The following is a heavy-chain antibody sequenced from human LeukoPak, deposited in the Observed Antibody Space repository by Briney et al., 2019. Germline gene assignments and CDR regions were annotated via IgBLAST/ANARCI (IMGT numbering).Heavy chain of an antibody. J-gene: IGHJ6*02. CDR1: GFTFSSYA. V-gene: IGHV3-30-3*01. Sequence: GGSLRLSCAASGFTFSSYAMSWVRQAPGKGLEWVAVISYDGSNKYYADSVKGRFTISRDNSKNTLYLQMNSLRAEDTAVYYCARDASGYYGMDVWGQGTTVTVSS. CDR2: ISYDGSNK. D-gene: IGHD3-10*01. CDR3: ARDASGYYGMDV.